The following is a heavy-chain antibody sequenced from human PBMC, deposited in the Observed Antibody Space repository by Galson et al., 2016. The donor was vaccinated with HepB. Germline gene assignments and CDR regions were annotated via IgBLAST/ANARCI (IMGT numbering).Heavy chain of an antibody. V-gene: IGHV3-23*01. CDR3: AKERLVRRIFDH. J-gene: IGHJ4*02. CDR2: ISTRRTT. Sequence: SLRLSCAASGFVFSNFGLSWVRQAPGKGLEWVASISTRRTTYYSDSVQGRFTISRDNSNNTLYLQMNGLRAEDTAVYYCAKERLVRRIFDHRGPGTLLTVSS. D-gene: IGHD1-1*01. CDR1: GFVFSNFG.